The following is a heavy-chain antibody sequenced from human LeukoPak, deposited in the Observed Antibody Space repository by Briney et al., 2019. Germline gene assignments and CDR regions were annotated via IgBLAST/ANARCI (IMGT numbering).Heavy chain of an antibody. Sequence: GGSLRLSCAASGFIFSNYYMGWVRQAPGKGLECVANIQEDGSATYYVDSVKGRFTISRDNAKNSLDLQMNSLRAEDTAVYFCARRKEVQTTFDCWGQGTLVTVSS. CDR3: ARRKEVQTTFDC. V-gene: IGHV3-7*01. CDR2: IQEDGSAT. D-gene: IGHD1-14*01. J-gene: IGHJ4*02. CDR1: GFIFSNYY.